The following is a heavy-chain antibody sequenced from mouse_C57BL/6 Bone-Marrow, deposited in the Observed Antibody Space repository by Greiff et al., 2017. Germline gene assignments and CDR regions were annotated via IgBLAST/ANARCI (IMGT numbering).Heavy chain of an antibody. V-gene: IGHV1-63*01. J-gene: IGHJ2*01. Sequence: VMLVESGAELVRPGTSVKMSCKASGYTFTNYWIGWAKQRPGHGLEWIGDIYPGGGYTNYNEKFKGKATLTADKSSSTAYMQFSSLTSEDSAIYYCARRGTTVVAAYYFDYWGQGTTLTVSS. D-gene: IGHD1-1*01. CDR1: GYTFTNYW. CDR2: IYPGGGYT. CDR3: ARRGTTVVAAYYFDY.